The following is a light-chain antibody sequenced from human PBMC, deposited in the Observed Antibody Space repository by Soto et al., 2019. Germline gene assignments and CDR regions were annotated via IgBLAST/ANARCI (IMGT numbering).Light chain of an antibody. V-gene: IGKV3-11*01. CDR2: DGS. CDR1: QSVSGY. Sequence: VFTQSASTVSLYTGERATLSCRASQSVSGYLAWYQQKPGQAPRLLIYDGSHRAAGIPSRFSGSGSGTDFTLTISGLEPEDFAVYYCQQRSNWLISFGPGTKVDIK. J-gene: IGKJ3*01. CDR3: QQRSNWLIS.